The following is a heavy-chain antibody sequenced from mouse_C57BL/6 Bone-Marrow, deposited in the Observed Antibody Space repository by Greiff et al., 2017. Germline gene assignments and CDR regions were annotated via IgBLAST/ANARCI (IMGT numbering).Heavy chain of an antibody. J-gene: IGHJ1*03. Sequence: VQLQQSGAELARPGASVKLSCKASGYTFTSYGISWVKQRTGQGLEWIGEIYPRSGNTYYNEKFKGKATLTADKSSSTAYMELRSLTSEDSAVYFCARLGPHYYYSSWDFDVWSTGTTGTVSS. V-gene: IGHV1-81*01. CDR2: IYPRSGNT. D-gene: IGHD2-5*01. CDR3: ARLGPHYYYSSWDFDV. CDR1: GYTFTSYG.